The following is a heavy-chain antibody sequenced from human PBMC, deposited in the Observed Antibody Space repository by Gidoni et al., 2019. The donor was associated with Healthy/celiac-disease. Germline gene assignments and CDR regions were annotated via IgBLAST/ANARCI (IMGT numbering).Heavy chain of an antibody. CDR3: AKAYEDSSSSLDY. Sequence: EVQLLESGGGLLQPGGSLRLSCAASGFTFSSYAMSWVRQAPGKGLEWVSASSGSGGSTYYADSVKGRFTISRDKSKNTLYLQMNSLRAEDTAVYYCAKAYEDSSSSLDYWGQGTLVTVSS. D-gene: IGHD6-6*01. V-gene: IGHV3-23*01. CDR1: GFTFSSYA. CDR2: SSGSGGST. J-gene: IGHJ4*02.